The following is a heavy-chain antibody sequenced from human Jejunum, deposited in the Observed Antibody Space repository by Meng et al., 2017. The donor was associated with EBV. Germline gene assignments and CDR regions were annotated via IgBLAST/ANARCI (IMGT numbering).Heavy chain of an antibody. CDR2: ITDSGGST. CDR3: AKLTRA. Sequence: VELGESGGGSVQPGGSLGLSCAAFGFTFNSHPMSWVRQAPGKGLEWVSAITDSGGSTYYTNSVKGRFTISRDNSKHTLYLQMNSLSAEDTAVYYCAKLTRAWGQGTLVTVSS. CDR1: GFTFNSHP. V-gene: IGHV3-23*04. J-gene: IGHJ5*02.